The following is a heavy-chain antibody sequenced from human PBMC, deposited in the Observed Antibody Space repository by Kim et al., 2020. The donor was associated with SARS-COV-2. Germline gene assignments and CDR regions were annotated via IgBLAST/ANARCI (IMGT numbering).Heavy chain of an antibody. Sequence: GGSLRLSCAASGFTVSSNYMSWVRQAPGKGLEWVSVIYSGGSTYYADSVKGRFTISRDNSKNTLYLQMNSLRAEDTAVYYCARDSYSSGWFSFNPWGQGTLVTVSS. CDR2: IYSGGST. V-gene: IGHV3-66*01. CDR3: ARDSYSSGWFSFNP. J-gene: IGHJ5*02. D-gene: IGHD6-19*01. CDR1: GFTVSSNY.